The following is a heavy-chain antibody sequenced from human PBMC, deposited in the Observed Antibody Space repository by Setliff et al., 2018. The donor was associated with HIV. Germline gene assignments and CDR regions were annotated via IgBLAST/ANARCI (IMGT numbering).Heavy chain of an antibody. Sequence: SETLSLTCAVSGYSIRSGYYWGWIRQSPGKGLEWIGTMFRTGTSYYNPSLTSRVTISVDTSKNQFSLKLSSVTAADTAVYYCARLSGGMVPNYWGQGTLVTVSS. CDR2: MFRTGTS. CDR1: GYSIRSGYY. D-gene: IGHD3-10*01. V-gene: IGHV4-38-2*01. J-gene: IGHJ4*02. CDR3: ARLSGGMVPNY.